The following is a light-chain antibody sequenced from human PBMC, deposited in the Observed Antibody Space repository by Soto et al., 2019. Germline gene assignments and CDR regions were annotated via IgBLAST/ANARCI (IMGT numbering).Light chain of an antibody. CDR1: QSVSSSY. CDR2: GAS. CDR3: QHYGSLVLT. J-gene: IGKJ4*01. Sequence: EIVLTQSPGTLSLSPGERATLSCRASQSVSSSYLAWYQQKPGQAPRLLIYGASSRATGIPDRFSGSGSGTDFPLTISRLEPEDCAVYCCQHYGSLVLTFGGGTKVEI. V-gene: IGKV3-20*01.